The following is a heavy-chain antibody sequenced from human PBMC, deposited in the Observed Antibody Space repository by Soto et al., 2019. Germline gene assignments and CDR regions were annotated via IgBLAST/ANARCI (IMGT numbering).Heavy chain of an antibody. CDR1: GFTFSSYW. Sequence: GGSLRLSCAASGFTFSSYWMHWVRQVPGKGLVWDSRINTDGSITSHADSVKGRFTISRDNAKNTLYLQMNSLRADDTAVYYCTRDSGGRDAYWGQGALVTVSS. V-gene: IGHV3-74*01. CDR2: INTDGSIT. J-gene: IGHJ4*02. D-gene: IGHD2-15*01. CDR3: TRDSGGRDAY.